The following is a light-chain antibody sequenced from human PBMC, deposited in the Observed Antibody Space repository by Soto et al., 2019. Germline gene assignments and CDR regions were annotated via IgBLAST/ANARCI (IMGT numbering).Light chain of an antibody. CDR2: SAS. J-gene: IGKJ5*01. CDR3: QQRSNWPPIT. V-gene: IGKV3D-20*02. Sequence: EIVMTQSPGTLSLSPGERATLSCRASQSVSSTYLAWYQQRPGQAPRVLIYSASSRATGIPARFSGSGSGTDLTLTISSLEPEDFAVYYCQQRSNWPPITFGQGTRLEIK. CDR1: QSVSSTY.